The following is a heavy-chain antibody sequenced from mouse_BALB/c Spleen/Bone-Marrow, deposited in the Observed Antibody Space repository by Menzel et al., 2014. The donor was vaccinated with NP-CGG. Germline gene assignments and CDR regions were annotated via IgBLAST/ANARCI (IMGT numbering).Heavy chain of an antibody. CDR1: GFDFSRYW. CDR3: AGFITSVEGFAY. Sequence: DVQLVESGGGLVQPGGSLKLSCAASGFDFSRYWMSWVRQAPGKGLEWIGEINPDSSTITYTPSLKDKFVISRDNAKNTLYLQMSKVRSEDTALYYCAGFITSVEGFAYWGQGTLVTVSA. V-gene: IGHV4-1*02. J-gene: IGHJ3*01. D-gene: IGHD1-1*01. CDR2: INPDSSTI.